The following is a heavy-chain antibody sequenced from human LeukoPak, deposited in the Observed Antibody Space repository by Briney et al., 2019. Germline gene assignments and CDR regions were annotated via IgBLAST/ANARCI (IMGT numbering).Heavy chain of an antibody. CDR1: GGSISSGGYY. CDR3: AREESGSSGYYYGNLRGAFDI. Sequence: PSETLSLTCTVSGGSISSGGYYWSWIRQHPGKGLECIGYIYYSGSTYYNPSLKSRVTISVDTSKNQFSLKLSSVTAADTAVYYCAREESGSSGYYYGNLRGAFDIWGQGTMVTVSS. J-gene: IGHJ3*02. CDR2: IYYSGST. D-gene: IGHD3-22*01. V-gene: IGHV4-31*03.